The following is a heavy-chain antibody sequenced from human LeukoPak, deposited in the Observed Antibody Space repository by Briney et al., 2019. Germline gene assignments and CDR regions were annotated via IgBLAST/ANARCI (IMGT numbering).Heavy chain of an antibody. CDR1: GFTFSGSA. V-gene: IGHV3-73*01. Sequence: QAGGSLRLSCAASGFTFSGSAMHWVRQASGKGLEGVGRIRSKANSYATAYAASVKGRFTISRDDSKNTAYLQMNSLKTEDTAVYYCYTYYYGSGSYNPPFYFDYWGQGTLVTVSS. J-gene: IGHJ4*02. CDR2: IRSKANSYAT. D-gene: IGHD3-10*01. CDR3: YTYYYGSGSYNPPFYFDY.